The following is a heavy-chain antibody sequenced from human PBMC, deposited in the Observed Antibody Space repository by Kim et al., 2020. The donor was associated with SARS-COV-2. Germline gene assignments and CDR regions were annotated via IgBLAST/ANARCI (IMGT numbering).Heavy chain of an antibody. CDR1: GFTFSSYA. CDR2: ISGSGGST. V-gene: IGHV3-23*01. Sequence: GGSLRLSCAASGFTFSSYAMSWVRQAPGKGLEWVSAISGSGGSTYYADSVKGRFTISRDNSKNTLYLQMNSLRAEDTAVYYCAKAGALLWFGESLLSEYYFDYWGQGTLVTVSS. D-gene: IGHD3-10*01. J-gene: IGHJ4*02. CDR3: AKAGALLWFGESLLSEYYFDY.